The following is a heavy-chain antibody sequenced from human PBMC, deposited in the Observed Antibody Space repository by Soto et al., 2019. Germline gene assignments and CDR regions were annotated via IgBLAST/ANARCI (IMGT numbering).Heavy chain of an antibody. Sequence: EVHLLESGGGLVQPGGSLRRSCAASGFTFSNYAMTWVRQAPGKGLEWVSVISGTGGGTNNADSAKGRFTTSRDNSKNSLYLQMNSLRAEDTAVYYCAKRAFYGSGIPNYYGMDVWGQGTAVTVSS. D-gene: IGHD3-10*01. CDR1: GFTFSNYA. J-gene: IGHJ6*02. CDR2: ISGTGGGT. CDR3: AKRAFYGSGIPNYYGMDV. V-gene: IGHV3-23*01.